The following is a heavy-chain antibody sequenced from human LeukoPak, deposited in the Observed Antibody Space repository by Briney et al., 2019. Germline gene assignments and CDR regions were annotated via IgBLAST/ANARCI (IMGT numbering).Heavy chain of an antibody. Sequence: ASVRVSCKASGGTFIIYAISWVRQAPGQGLEWMGRIIPIFGIASYAQKFQGRVTISADRSTSTAYMELSILRSEDTAVYYCARVNTTDTAMVTGVFDYWGQGTLVTVSS. V-gene: IGHV1-69*10. CDR1: GGTFIIYA. J-gene: IGHJ4*02. CDR3: ARVNTTDTAMVTGVFDY. CDR2: IIPIFGIA. D-gene: IGHD5-18*01.